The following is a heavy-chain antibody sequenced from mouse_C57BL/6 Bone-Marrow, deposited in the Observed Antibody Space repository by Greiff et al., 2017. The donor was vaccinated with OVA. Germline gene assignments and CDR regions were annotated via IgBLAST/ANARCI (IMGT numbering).Heavy chain of an antibody. CDR3: AKPLYGSPFAY. CDR1: GFSLTSYG. Sequence: VQLVESGPGLVAPSQSLSITCTVSGFSLTSYGVDWVRQPPGTGLEWLGVIWGGGSTNYNSALMSRLSISKYNSKSQVFLKRNSLQTDDTAMYYCAKPLYGSPFAYWGQGTLVTVSA. D-gene: IGHD1-1*01. V-gene: IGHV2-9*01. J-gene: IGHJ3*01. CDR2: IWGGGST.